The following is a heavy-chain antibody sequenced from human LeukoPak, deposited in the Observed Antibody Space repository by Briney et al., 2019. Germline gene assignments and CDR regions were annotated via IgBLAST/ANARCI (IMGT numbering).Heavy chain of an antibody. Sequence: GGSLRLSCAASGFTFSSYGMHCVRQAPGKGLEWVAVIWYDGSNKYYADSVKGRFTISRDNSKNTLYLQMNSLRAEDTAVYYCARDGRSAYYDYVWGSYRSDYFDHWGQGIPVTVSS. CDR1: GFTFSSYG. D-gene: IGHD3-16*02. V-gene: IGHV3-33*01. J-gene: IGHJ4*02. CDR3: ARDGRSAYYDYVWGSYRSDYFDH. CDR2: IWYDGSNK.